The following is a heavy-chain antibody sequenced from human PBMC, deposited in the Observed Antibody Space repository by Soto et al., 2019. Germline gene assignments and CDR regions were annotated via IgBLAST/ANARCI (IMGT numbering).Heavy chain of an antibody. CDR3: AKADSNYAGRFSYYYMDV. D-gene: IGHD4-4*01. CDR1: GYTFRSYG. J-gene: IGHJ6*03. V-gene: IGHV1-18*01. Sequence: QVQLVQSGTEGKKPGASVKVSCKASGYTFRSYGISWVRQAPGQGPEWMGWISGYNGNTHYPQKCQGKVTMTTDTSTSTAYMELRSLRSDDTAVYYCAKADSNYAGRFSYYYMDVWGNGTLVTVSS. CDR2: ISGYNGNT.